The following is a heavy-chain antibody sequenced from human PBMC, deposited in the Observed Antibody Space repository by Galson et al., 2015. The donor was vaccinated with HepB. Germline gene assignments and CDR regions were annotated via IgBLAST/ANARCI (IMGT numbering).Heavy chain of an antibody. CDR3: ARGTYYDILTGYSMFDY. CDR1: GFTFSSYS. V-gene: IGHV3-21*01. J-gene: IGHJ4*02. D-gene: IGHD3-9*01. Sequence: SLRLSCAASGFTFSSYSMNWVRQAPGKGLEWVSSISTSSTYIYYADSVKGRFTISRDNAKNSLYLQMNSLRAEDTAVYYCARGTYYDILTGYSMFDYWGQGTLVTVSS. CDR2: ISTSSTYI.